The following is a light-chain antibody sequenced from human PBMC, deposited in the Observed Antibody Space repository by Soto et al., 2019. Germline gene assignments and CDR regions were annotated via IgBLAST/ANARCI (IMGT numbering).Light chain of an antibody. J-gene: IGKJ1*01. Sequence: DIQMTQSPSSLSASVGDTVTITCRASQGIYKYLAWYQQKSGQVPKLLIYGVSTLQSGVPSRFSGSGSGTDFTLTISSLEPEDLAVYFCQQRSNWPRTFGQ. CDR2: GVS. V-gene: IGKV1-27*01. CDR3: QQRSNWPRT. CDR1: QGIYKY.